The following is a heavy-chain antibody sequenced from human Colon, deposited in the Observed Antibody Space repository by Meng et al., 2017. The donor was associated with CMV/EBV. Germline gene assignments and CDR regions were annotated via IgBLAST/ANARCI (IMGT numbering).Heavy chain of an antibody. V-gene: IGHV1-46*01. J-gene: IGHJ4*02. CDR3: SRDGPWGYGGSDY. CDR2: ISCNSGDT. CDR1: GYTFSNYY. D-gene: IGHD7-27*01. Sequence: QVGRVRSGAEVKKPGASVKVSCKASGYTFSNYYFPWVRQAPGQGLEWMGVISCNSGDTAYAQKFQGRFTMTRDTSTRTAYMELSSLRSEDTAVYYCSRDGPWGYGGSDYWGQGTLVTVSS.